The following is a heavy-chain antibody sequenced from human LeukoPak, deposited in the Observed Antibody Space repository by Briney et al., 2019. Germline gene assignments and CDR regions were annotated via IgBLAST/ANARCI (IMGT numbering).Heavy chain of an antibody. J-gene: IGHJ4*02. CDR1: GGSISSYY. V-gene: IGHV4-59*08. D-gene: IGHD2-15*01. CDR3: ARLGWTSSGGSWYFDY. Sequence: SETLSLTCTVSGGSISSYYWSWIRQTPGKGLEWIGDIYYSGSTNYNPSLKSRVTISVDTSKNQFSLKLSSVTAADTAVYYCARLGWTSSGGSWYFDYWGQGTLVTVSS. CDR2: IYYSGST.